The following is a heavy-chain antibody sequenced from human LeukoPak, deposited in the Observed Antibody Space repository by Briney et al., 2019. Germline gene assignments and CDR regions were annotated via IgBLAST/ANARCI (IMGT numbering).Heavy chain of an antibody. CDR3: ARRVWFGESSHWSFDL. Sequence: KPSETLSLTCAVYGGSFSGYYWSWIRQPPGKGLEWIGEINHSGSTSYNPSLKSRVTISINPSKNQFSLKLSSVTAADTAVFYCARRVWFGESSHWSFDLWGRGTLVTVSS. D-gene: IGHD3-10*01. J-gene: IGHJ2*01. CDR2: INHSGST. V-gene: IGHV4-34*01. CDR1: GGSFSGYY.